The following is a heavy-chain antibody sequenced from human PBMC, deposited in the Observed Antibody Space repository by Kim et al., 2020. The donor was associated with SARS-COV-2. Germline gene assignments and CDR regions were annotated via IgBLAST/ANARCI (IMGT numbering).Heavy chain of an antibody. CDR2: IWYDGSNK. D-gene: IGHD2-2*01. CDR1: GFTFSSYG. V-gene: IGHV3-33*06. J-gene: IGHJ4*02. CDR3: AKDRWGHIVVVPAATGGGLDY. Sequence: GGSLRLSCAASGFTFSSYGMHWVRQAPGKGLEWVAVIWYDGSNKYYADSVKGRFTISRDNSKNTLYLQMNSLRAEDTAVYYCAKDRWGHIVVVPAATGGGLDYWGQGTLVTVSS.